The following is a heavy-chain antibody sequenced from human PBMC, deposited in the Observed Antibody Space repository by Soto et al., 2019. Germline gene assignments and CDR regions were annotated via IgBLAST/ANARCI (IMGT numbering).Heavy chain of an antibody. CDR2: IIPIFGTA. CDR1: GGTFSSYA. V-gene: IGHV1-69*01. Sequence: QVQLVQSGAEVKKPGSSVKVSCKASGGTFSSYAISWVRQAPGQGLEWMGGIIPIFGTANYAQKFQGRVTITADESTSTAYMELSSMRSEDTAVYYCARDALEVVPAALYYYYDGMDVWGQGTTVTVSS. J-gene: IGHJ6*02. D-gene: IGHD2-2*01. CDR3: ARDALEVVPAALYYYYDGMDV.